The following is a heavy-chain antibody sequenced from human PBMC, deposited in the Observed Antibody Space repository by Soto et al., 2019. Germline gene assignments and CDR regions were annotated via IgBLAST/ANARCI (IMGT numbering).Heavy chain of an antibody. Sequence: EVQLLESGGGLVQPGESLRLSCAASGFTFSYYWMHWVRQAPGMGLVWVSRVHSDGSSTTYADSVKGRFTISRDNARNTLYLQMNSLRAVDTAVYFCARGDRGAFDLWGQGTVLTVSS. D-gene: IGHD1-26*01. CDR3: ARGDRGAFDL. CDR1: GFTFSYYW. V-gene: IGHV3-74*01. J-gene: IGHJ3*01. CDR2: VHSDGSST.